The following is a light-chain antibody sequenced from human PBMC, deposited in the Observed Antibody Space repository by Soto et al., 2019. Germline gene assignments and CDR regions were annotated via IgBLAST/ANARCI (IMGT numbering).Light chain of an antibody. CDR2: GAS. CDR1: QSVGSNY. V-gene: IGKV3-20*01. Sequence: EIVLTQSPGTLSLSPGERATLYCRASQSVGSNYLAWYQQKPGQAPRVLIYGASSRATGIPDRFSGSGSGTEFTLTISSLQSEDFAVYYCQQYNSWPPVTFGGGTKVDIK. CDR3: QQYNSWPPVT. J-gene: IGKJ4*01.